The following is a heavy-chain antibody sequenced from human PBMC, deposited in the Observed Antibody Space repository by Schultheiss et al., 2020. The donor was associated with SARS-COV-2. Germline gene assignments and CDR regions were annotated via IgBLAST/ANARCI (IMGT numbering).Heavy chain of an antibody. CDR2: IRYDGSNK. J-gene: IGHJ4*02. CDR3: ARADDYGGNSLDH. CDR1: GFKFSDYG. D-gene: IGHD4-23*01. Sequence: GGSLRLSCAASGFKFSDYGTHWVRQAPGKGLEWVAFIRYDGSNKYYADSVKGRFTISRDNSKNTLYLQMNSLRVEDTAIYYCARADDYGGNSLDHWGQGTLVTVSS. V-gene: IGHV3-30*02.